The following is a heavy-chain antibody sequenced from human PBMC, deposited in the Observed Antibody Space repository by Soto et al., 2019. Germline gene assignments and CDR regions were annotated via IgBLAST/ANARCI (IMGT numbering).Heavy chain of an antibody. D-gene: IGHD1-26*01. CDR1: GFTFGSYH. CDR3: AKYSRTEHLGES. Sequence: GGSLRLSCAASGFTFGSYHMAWVRQAPGKGLEWVSAVSSGGDYTFYIDSVRGRFTVSRDNSNSMVYLQMNTLRADDTAIYYCAKYSRTEHLGESWGQGT. J-gene: IGHJ4*02. CDR2: VSSGGDYT. V-gene: IGHV3-23*01.